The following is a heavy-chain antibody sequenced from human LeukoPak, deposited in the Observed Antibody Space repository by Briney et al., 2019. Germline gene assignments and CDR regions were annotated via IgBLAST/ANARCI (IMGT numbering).Heavy chain of an antibody. Sequence: ASVKVSCKASGYSFTGHYVHWVRQAPGQGLEWMGWIDPKNDDTNIAQKFRGRVTMTRDTSNNTVYMDLSALISDDTAVYYCARDRATSSDWFGRDDFDYWGQGTLVTVSS. CDR1: GYSFTGHY. D-gene: IGHD6-19*01. CDR3: ARDRATSSDWFGRDDFDY. CDR2: IDPKNDDT. V-gene: IGHV1-2*02. J-gene: IGHJ4*02.